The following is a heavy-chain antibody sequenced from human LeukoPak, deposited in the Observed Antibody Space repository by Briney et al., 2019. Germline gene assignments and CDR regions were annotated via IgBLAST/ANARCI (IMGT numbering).Heavy chain of an antibody. CDR2: FDPEDGET. Sequence: GASVKVSCKVSGYTLTELSMHWVRQAPGKGLEWTGGFDPEDGETIYAQKFQGRVTMTEDTSTDTAYMELSSLRSEDTAVYYCATVGPPPLPSNLPTGPPGGSYYYYYYGMDVWGQGTTVTVSS. CDR1: GYTLTELS. D-gene: IGHD1-26*01. V-gene: IGHV1-24*01. J-gene: IGHJ6*02. CDR3: ATVGPPPLPSNLPTGPPGGSYYYYYYGMDV.